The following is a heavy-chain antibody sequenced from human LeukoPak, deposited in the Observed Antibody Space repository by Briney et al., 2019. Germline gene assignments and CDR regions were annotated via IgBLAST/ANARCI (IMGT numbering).Heavy chain of an antibody. J-gene: IGHJ4*02. Sequence: GESLKISCKGSGYSFTSYWISWVRQMPRKGLELIGRIDPSDSYTNYSPSFQGHVTISADKSISTAYLHWSSLKASDTAMYYCARARSTTLRFFDYWAQGTLVTVSS. CDR1: GYSFTSYW. CDR2: IDPSDSYT. CDR3: ARARSTTLRFFDY. V-gene: IGHV5-10-1*01. D-gene: IGHD4-17*01.